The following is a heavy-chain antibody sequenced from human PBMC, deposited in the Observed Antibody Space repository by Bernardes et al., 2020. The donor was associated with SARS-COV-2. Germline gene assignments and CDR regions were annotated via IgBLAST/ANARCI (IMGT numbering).Heavy chain of an antibody. J-gene: IGHJ6*02. V-gene: IGHV3-23*01. D-gene: IGHD6-6*01. CDR2: ISAIGGST. CDR1: GFSSSKNA. CDR3: SKNAKYSSSSMEV. Sequence: GGSLTLSFVASGFSSSKNALTWVPQVPGKGLEWVSAISAIGGSTYYAESVKGRFTISRDNSRNTLYLEMNSLRAEDTAVYYCSKNAKYSSSSMEVWGQGTTVTVS.